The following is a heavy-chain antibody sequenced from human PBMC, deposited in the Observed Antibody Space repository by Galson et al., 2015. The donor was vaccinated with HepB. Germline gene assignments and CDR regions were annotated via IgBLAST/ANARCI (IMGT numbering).Heavy chain of an antibody. D-gene: IGHD3-22*01. J-gene: IGHJ3*02. CDR1: GFTFSSYG. V-gene: IGHV3-30*18. CDR3: AKEHYYDSSGYAFDI. CDR2: ISYDGSNK. Sequence: SLRLSCAASGFTFSSYGMHWVRQAPGKGLEWVAVISYDGSNKYYADSVKGRSTISRDNSKNTLYLQMNSLRAEDTAVYYCAKEHYYDSSGYAFDIWGQGTMVTVSS.